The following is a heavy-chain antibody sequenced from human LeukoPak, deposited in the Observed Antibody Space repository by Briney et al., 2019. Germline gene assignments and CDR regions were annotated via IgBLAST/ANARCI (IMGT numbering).Heavy chain of an antibody. J-gene: IGHJ4*02. CDR2: ISSSSFM. CDR3: VRVDHSLGKTYFDY. Sequence: PGGSLRLSCTVSGFTFSSYSLNWVRQAPGKGLEWVSSISSSSFMYYADSVKGRFTISRDNAKNALYLQMNSLRAEDTAVYYCVRVDHSLGKTYFDYWGQGTLFIVSS. V-gene: IGHV3-21*01. D-gene: IGHD2-21*01. CDR1: GFTFSSYS.